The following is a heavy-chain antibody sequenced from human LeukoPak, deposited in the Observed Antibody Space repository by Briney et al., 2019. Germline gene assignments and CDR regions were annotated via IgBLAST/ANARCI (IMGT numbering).Heavy chain of an antibody. Sequence: SETLSLTCTVSGGSISSYYWSWIRQPPGKGLEWIGYIYYSGSTNYNPSLKSRVTISVDTSKNQFSLKLSSVTAADTAVYYCARDRGFGEPTGYMDVWGKGTTVTVSS. CDR3: ARDRGFGEPTGYMDV. V-gene: IGHV4-59*01. J-gene: IGHJ6*03. CDR2: IYYSGST. CDR1: GGSISSYY. D-gene: IGHD3-10*01.